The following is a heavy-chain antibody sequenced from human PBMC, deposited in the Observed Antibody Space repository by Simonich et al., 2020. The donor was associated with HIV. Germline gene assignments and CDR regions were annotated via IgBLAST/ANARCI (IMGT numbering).Heavy chain of an antibody. D-gene: IGHD3-9*01. V-gene: IGHV4-34*02. CDR3: ARRRILTTYYFRDYYYYMDV. J-gene: IGHJ6*03. CDR2: INHSGRT. CDR1: GGSFSGYY. Sequence: QVQLQQWGAGLLKPSETLSLTCAVYGGSFSGYYWSWIRQPPGKGLEWIGEINHSGRTNYNPSLKSRGTISVDTSKNQFSLRLSSVTAADTAVYYCARRRILTTYYFRDYYYYMDVWGEGTTVTVSS.